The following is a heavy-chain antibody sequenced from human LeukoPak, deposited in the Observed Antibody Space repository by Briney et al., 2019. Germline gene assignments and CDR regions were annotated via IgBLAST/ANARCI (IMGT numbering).Heavy chain of an antibody. Sequence: SETLSLTCTVSGGSISSYYWSWIRQPPGKGLEWSGDIYYSGSTNYNPSLKSRVTISVDTSKNQFSLKLSSVTAADTAVYYCARVGRTIFGVVRALFDYWGQGTLVTVSS. CDR2: IYYSGST. CDR1: GGSISSYY. CDR3: ARVGRTIFGVVRALFDY. V-gene: IGHV4-59*01. J-gene: IGHJ4*02. D-gene: IGHD3-3*01.